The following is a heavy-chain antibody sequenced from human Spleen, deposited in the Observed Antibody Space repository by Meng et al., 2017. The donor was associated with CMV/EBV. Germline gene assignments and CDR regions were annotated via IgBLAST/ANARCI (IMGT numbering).Heavy chain of an antibody. CDR2: ISSSSSYI. CDR3: ASTGTIFGSDY. Sequence: GGSLRLSCAASGFTFSSYSMNWVRQAPGKGLEWVSSISSSSSYIYYADSVKGRFTISRDNAKNSLYLQMNSLRAEDTAVYYCASTGTIFGSDYWGQGTLGTVSS. CDR1: GFTFSSYS. V-gene: IGHV3-21*01. J-gene: IGHJ4*02. D-gene: IGHD3-3*01.